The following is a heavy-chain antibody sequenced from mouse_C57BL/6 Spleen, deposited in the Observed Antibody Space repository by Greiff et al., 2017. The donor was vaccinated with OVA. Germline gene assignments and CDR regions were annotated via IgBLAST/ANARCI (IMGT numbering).Heavy chain of an antibody. J-gene: IGHJ2*01. CDR1: GYTFTSYW. CDR2: IYPSDSET. D-gene: IGHD2-3*01. CDR3: ARSRDGYYRGFDY. Sequence: VQLQQPGAELVRPGSSVKLSCKASGYTFTSYWMDWVKQRPGQGLEWIGNIYPSDSETHYNQKFKDKATLTVDKSSSTAYMQLSSLTSEDSAVYYCARSRDGYYRGFDYWGQGTTLTVSS. V-gene: IGHV1-61*01.